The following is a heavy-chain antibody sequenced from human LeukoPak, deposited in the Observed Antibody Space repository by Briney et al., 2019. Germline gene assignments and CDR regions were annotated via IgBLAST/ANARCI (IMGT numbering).Heavy chain of an antibody. CDR2: INPNSGGI. J-gene: IGHJ4*02. CDR1: GYTFSGFY. Sequence: ASVKVSCKASGYTFSGFYIHWVRQAPGQGLEWMGWINPNSGGINYAQKFQGRVTMTRDTSISTAYMELSRLRSDDTAVYYCAREPKRITMVRGVFDYWGQGTLVTVSS. D-gene: IGHD3-10*01. V-gene: IGHV1-2*02. CDR3: AREPKRITMVRGVFDY.